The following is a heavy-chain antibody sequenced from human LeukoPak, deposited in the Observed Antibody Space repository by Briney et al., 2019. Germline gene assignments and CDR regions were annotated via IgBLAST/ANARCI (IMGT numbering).Heavy chain of an antibody. CDR2: ISSSSSTI. Sequence: GGSLRLSCAASGFTFSSYSMNWVRQAPGKGLEWVSYISSSSSTIYYADSVKGRFTISRDNAKNSLYLQMNSLRAEDTAVYYCARDGGVVTPIYYCYYMDVWGKGTTVTVSS. J-gene: IGHJ6*03. V-gene: IGHV3-48*01. CDR3: ARDGGVVTPIYYCYYMDV. CDR1: GFTFSSYS. D-gene: IGHD2-8*02.